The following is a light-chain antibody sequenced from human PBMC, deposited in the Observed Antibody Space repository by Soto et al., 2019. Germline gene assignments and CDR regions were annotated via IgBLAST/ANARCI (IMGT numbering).Light chain of an antibody. J-gene: IGLJ2*01. CDR3: SSYTSSSTLA. CDR2: DVS. CDR1: SSDVGGYNY. V-gene: IGLV2-14*01. Sequence: QSALTQPDSVSGSPGQSITISCTGTSSDVGGYNYVSWYQQHPGKAPKLMIYDVSNRPSGVSNRFSGSKSGNTASLTISGLQAEDEADYYCSSYTSSSTLAIAGGTKLTVL.